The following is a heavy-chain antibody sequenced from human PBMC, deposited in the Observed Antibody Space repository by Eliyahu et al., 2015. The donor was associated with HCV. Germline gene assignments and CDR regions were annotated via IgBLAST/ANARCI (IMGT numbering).Heavy chain of an antibody. Sequence: QVQLQESGPGLVKPSGTLSLXCAVSGGSISXSNWXXXVRXPPGKGLEWIGEIYHSGSTNYNPSLKSRVTISVDKSKNQFSLKLSSVTAADTAVYYCARARETLPGSPRKYFQHWGQGTLVTVSS. D-gene: IGHD3-10*01. J-gene: IGHJ1*01. V-gene: IGHV4-4*02. CDR2: IYHSGST. CDR3: ARARETLPGSPRKYFQH. CDR1: GGSISXSNW.